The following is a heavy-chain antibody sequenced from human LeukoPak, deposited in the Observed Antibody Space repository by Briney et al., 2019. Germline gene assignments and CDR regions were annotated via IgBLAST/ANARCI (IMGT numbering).Heavy chain of an antibody. CDR2: ISAYNGNT. Sequence: ASVEVSCKASGYTFTSYGISWVRRAPGQGLEWMGWISAYNGNTNYAQKLQGRVTMTTDTSTSTAYMELRSLRSDDTAVYYCARDFTEGFSSGTDFDYWGQGTLVTVSS. CDR3: ARDFTEGFSSGTDFDY. V-gene: IGHV1-18*01. D-gene: IGHD1-26*01. J-gene: IGHJ4*02. CDR1: GYTFTSYG.